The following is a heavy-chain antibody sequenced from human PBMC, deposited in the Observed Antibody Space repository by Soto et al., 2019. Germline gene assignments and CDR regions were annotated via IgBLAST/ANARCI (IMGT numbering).Heavy chain of an antibody. CDR3: VTDPEHDHRLLFAY. CDR1: GFTFSSYA. V-gene: IGHV3-23*01. D-gene: IGHD2-21*01. Sequence: GGSLRLSCAASGFTFSSYAMSWVRQAPGKGLEWVSAISGSGGSTYYADSVKGRFTISRDNSKNTLYLQMNSLRDEDTAIYYCVTDPEHDHRLLFAYWGLGTHVIVSS. J-gene: IGHJ1*01. CDR2: ISGSGGST.